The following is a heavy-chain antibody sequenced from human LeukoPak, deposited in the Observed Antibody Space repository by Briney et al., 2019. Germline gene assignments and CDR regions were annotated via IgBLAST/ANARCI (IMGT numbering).Heavy chain of an antibody. CDR2: INRSGST. J-gene: IGHJ5*02. Sequence: SETLSLTCAVYGGSFSGYYWSWIRQPPGKGLEWIGEINRSGSTNYNPSLKSRVTISVDTSKNQFSLKLSSVTAADTAAYYCARGNYYDSSGYYSASYNWFDPWGQGTLVTVSS. D-gene: IGHD3-22*01. CDR3: ARGNYYDSSGYYSASYNWFDP. CDR1: GGSFSGYY. V-gene: IGHV4-34*01.